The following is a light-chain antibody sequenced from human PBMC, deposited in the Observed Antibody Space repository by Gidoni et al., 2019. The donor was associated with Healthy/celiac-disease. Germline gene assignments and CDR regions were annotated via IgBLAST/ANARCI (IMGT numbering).Light chain of an antibody. Sequence: SRSASVGDRVTITCRASQSMSSYLNGYQQKQGKDPKLLIYAAASLQSGGPSRFSGSGSGTDFTLTISSLQPEDFATDYCQQSYSTPPLTFGGGTKVEIK. V-gene: IGKV1-39*01. J-gene: IGKJ4*01. CDR2: AAA. CDR3: QQSYSTPPLT. CDR1: QSMSSY.